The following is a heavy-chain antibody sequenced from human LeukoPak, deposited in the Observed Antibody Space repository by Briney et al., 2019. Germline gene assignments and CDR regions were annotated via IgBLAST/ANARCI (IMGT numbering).Heavy chain of an antibody. CDR2: FSRSGPDT. J-gene: IGHJ4*02. Sequence: GGSLRLSCAASGFTFGSSAMSWVRQAPGKGPEWVSIFSRSGPDTYCADSVKGRFTIFRDNSKNTLYLQMNSLRAEDTAVYYCAKGSLGSWYYFDYWGQGTLVTVSS. V-gene: IGHV3-23*01. CDR3: AKGSLGSWYYFDY. CDR1: GFTFGSSA. D-gene: IGHD6-13*01.